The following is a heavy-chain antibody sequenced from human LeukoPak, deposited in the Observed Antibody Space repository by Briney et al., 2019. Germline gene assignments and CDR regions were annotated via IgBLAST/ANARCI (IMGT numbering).Heavy chain of an antibody. Sequence: GESLKISCKGSGYSFTSYWIGWVRQMPGKGLEWMGIIYPGDSDTRYSPSFQGQVTISADKSISTAYLQWSGLKASDTAMYYCARGAGRGRSSSYFDYWGQGTLVTVSS. V-gene: IGHV5-51*01. CDR2: IYPGDSDT. CDR1: GYSFTSYW. CDR3: ARGAGRGRSSSYFDY. J-gene: IGHJ4*02. D-gene: IGHD6-6*01.